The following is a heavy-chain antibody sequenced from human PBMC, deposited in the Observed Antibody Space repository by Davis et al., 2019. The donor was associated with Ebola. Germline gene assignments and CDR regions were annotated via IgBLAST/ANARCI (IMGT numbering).Heavy chain of an antibody. CDR3: AKETGLSGMDV. V-gene: IGHV3-9*01. J-gene: IGHJ6*02. D-gene: IGHD1-1*01. CDR2: ISWNSGSI. CDR1: GFTFDDYA. Sequence: SLKISCAASGFTFDDYAMHWVRQAPGKGLEWVSGISWNSGSIGYADSVKGRFTISRDNAKNSLYLQMNSLRAEDTALYYCAKETGLSGMDVWGQGTTVTVSS.